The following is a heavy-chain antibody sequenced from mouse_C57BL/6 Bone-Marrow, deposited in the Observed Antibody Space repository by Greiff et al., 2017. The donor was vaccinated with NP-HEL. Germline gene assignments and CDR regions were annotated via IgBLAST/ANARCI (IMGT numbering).Heavy chain of an antibody. Sequence: QVQLQQPGAELVKPGASVKMSCKASGYTFTSYWITWVKQRPGQGLEWIGDIYPGSGSTNYNEKFKSKATLTVDTSSSTAYMQLSSLTSEDSAVYNCAREGAQATTFDYWGQGTPLTVSS. CDR3: AREGAQATTFDY. D-gene: IGHD3-2*02. CDR2: IYPGSGST. CDR1: GYTFTSYW. V-gene: IGHV1-55*01. J-gene: IGHJ2*01.